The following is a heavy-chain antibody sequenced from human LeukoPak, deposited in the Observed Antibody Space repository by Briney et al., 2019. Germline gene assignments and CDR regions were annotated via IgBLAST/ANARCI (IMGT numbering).Heavy chain of an antibody. D-gene: IGHD2-2*01. CDR3: AREGYCSSTSCYYYYGMDV. CDR2: ISGSGGST. Sequence: PGGSLRLSCAASGFTFSSYAMSWVRQAPGKGLEWVSAISGSGGSTYYADSVKGRFTISRDNSKNTLYLQMNSLRAEDTAVYYCAREGYCSSTSCYYYYGMDVWGQGTTVTVSS. J-gene: IGHJ6*02. V-gene: IGHV3-23*01. CDR1: GFTFSSYA.